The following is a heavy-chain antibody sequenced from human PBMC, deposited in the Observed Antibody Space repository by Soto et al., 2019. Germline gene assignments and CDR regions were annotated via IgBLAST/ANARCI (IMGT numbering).Heavy chain of an antibody. CDR2: IYYSGST. V-gene: IGHV4-39*01. D-gene: IGHD3-10*01. CDR3: ARHYYATLGY. J-gene: IGHJ4*02. CDR1: GGSISSSSYY. Sequence: SETLSLTGTISGGSISSSSYYWGWIRQPPGKGLEWIGSIYYSGSTYYNPSLKSRVTISVDTSKNQFSLKLSSVTAADTAVYYCARHYYATLGYWGQGTLVTVSS.